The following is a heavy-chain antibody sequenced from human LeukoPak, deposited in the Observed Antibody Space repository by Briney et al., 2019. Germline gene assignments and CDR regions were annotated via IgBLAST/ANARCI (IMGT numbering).Heavy chain of an antibody. CDR1: GFIFSTYA. CDR2: IGTTAGDT. V-gene: IGHV3-23*01. J-gene: IGHJ4*02. CDR3: AKYRLRGRRDYDY. D-gene: IGHD3-16*02. Sequence: PGGSLRLSCAASGFIFSTYAMTRVRQAPGKGLEWVSSIGTTAGDTYYADSVKGRFTVSRDNSKNTLYLQMSSLRAEDTAVYYCAKYRLRGRRDYDYWGQGILVTVSS.